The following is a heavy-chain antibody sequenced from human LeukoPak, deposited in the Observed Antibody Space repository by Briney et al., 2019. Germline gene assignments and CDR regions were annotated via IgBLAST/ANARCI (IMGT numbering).Heavy chain of an antibody. V-gene: IGHV3-7*03. Sequence: PGGSLRLSCAASGFTFSNYWMNWVRQAPGKGLEWVANIKQDGGEKSYVDSVKGRFTISRDNAKNSLHLQMNSLRAEDTAVYYCAKDRHSSSFVGCYWGQGTLVTVSS. CDR3: AKDRHSSSFVGCY. J-gene: IGHJ4*02. CDR1: GFTFSNYW. CDR2: IKQDGGEK. D-gene: IGHD6-6*01.